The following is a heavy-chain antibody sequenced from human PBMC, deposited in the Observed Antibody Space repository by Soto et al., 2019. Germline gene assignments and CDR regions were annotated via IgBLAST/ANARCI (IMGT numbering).Heavy chain of an antibody. CDR1: GFTFSSYE. Sequence: GGSLRLSCAASGFTFSSYEMNWVRQAPGKGLEWVSYISSSGSTIYYADSVKGRFTVSRDNAKNSVYLQMNSLRAEDTAVYYCARYSTVTGPFDYWGQGTLVTVSS. CDR2: ISSSGSTI. D-gene: IGHD4-4*01. J-gene: IGHJ4*02. CDR3: ARYSTVTGPFDY. V-gene: IGHV3-48*03.